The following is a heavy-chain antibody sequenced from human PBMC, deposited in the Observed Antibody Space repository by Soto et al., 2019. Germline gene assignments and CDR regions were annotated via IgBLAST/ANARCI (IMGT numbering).Heavy chain of an antibody. CDR1: GFTFSTYW. D-gene: IGHD3-22*01. CDR2: INSDGSSA. V-gene: IGHV3-74*01. Sequence: EVQLVESGGGLVQPGGSLRLSCAASGFTFSTYWMHWVRQAPGKGLVWVSRINSDGSSATYADSVKGRFTISRDNAKNTLYLQMNSLRAEDTAVYYCARELYYYDSSGYWEGFDYWGQGTLVTVSS. CDR3: ARELYYYDSSGYWEGFDY. J-gene: IGHJ4*02.